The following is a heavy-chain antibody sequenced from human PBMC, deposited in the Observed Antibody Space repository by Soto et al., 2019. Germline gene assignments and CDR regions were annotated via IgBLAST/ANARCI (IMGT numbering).Heavy chain of an antibody. CDR3: ARDNYYDSSGYYDDAGTFDY. J-gene: IGHJ4*02. CDR2: IKQDGSEK. CDR1: GFTFSSYW. Sequence: GGSLRLSCAASGFTFSSYWMSWVRQAPGKGLEWVANIKQDGSEKYYVDSVKGRFTISRDNAKNSLYLQMNSLRAEDTAVYYCARDNYYDSSGYYDDAGTFDYWGRGTLVTVSS. D-gene: IGHD3-22*01. V-gene: IGHV3-7*03.